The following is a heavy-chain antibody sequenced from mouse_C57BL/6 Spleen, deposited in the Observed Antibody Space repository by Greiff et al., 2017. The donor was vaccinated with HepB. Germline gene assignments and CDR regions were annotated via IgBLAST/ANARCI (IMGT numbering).Heavy chain of an antibody. D-gene: IGHD2-3*01. V-gene: IGHV1-52*01. CDR2: IDPSDSET. CDR3: ARWGGDGGY. CDR1: GYTFTSYW. J-gene: IGHJ2*01. Sequence: QVQLQQPGAELVRPGSSVKLSCKASGYTFTSYWMRWVKQRPIQGLEWIGNIDPSDSETHYNQKFKDKATLTVDKSSSTDYIQLSSLTSEDSAVYYCARWGGDGGYWGQGTTLTVSS.